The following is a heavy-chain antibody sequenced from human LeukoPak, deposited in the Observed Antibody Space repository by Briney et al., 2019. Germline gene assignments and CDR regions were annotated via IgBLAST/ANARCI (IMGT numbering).Heavy chain of an antibody. D-gene: IGHD3-3*01. V-gene: IGHV4-59*01. CDR2: IYYSGST. CDR3: ARDLFSVLRGNYMDV. J-gene: IGHJ6*03. Sequence: PSETLFLTCTVSGGSISSYYWSWIRQPPGKGLEWIGYIYYSGSTNYNPSLKSRVTISVDTSKNQFSLKLSSVTAADTAVYYCARDLFSVLRGNYMDVWGKGTTVTVSS. CDR1: GGSISSYY.